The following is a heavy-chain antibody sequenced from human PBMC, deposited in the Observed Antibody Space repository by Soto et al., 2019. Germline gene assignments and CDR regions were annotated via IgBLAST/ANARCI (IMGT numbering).Heavy chain of an antibody. CDR2: ISAYNGNT. CDR1: GYTFTSYG. Sequence: ASVKVSCKASGYTFTSYGISWVRQAPGQGLEWMGWISAYNGNTNYAQKLQGRVTMTTDTSTSTAYMELRSLRSDDTAVYYCARDLEGKLWDYYYYYGMDVWGQGTTVTVSS. J-gene: IGHJ6*02. V-gene: IGHV1-18*01. CDR3: ARDLEGKLWDYYYYYGMDV. D-gene: IGHD1-1*01.